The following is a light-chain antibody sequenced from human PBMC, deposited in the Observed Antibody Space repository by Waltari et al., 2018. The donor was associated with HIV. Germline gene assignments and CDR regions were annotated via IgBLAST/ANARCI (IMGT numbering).Light chain of an antibody. CDR3: QQSYSTPPT. CDR1: QTIGIY. V-gene: IGKV1-39*01. CDR2: AAS. Sequence: DIHVTQSPSSLSASVGERVTIPCRASQTIGIYLNWYQQKPGKAPNLLIYAASRLQSGVPSRFRGSGSETDFTLTISSLQPEDFATYYCQQSYSTPPTFGGGTKVDIK. J-gene: IGKJ4*01.